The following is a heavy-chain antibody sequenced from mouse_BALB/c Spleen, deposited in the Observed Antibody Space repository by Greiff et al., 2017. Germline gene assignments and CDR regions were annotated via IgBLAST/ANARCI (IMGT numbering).Heavy chain of an antibody. CDR1: GFSLTSYG. V-gene: IGHV2-6-2*01. D-gene: IGHD2-3*01. CDR2: IWSDGST. J-gene: IGHJ4*01. Sequence: QVQLKESGPDLVAPSQSLSITCTVSGFSLTSYGVHWVRQPPGKGLEWLVVIWSDGSTTYNSALKSRLSISKDNSKSQVFLKMNSLQTDDTAMYYCARQIHGYYNDYAMDYWGQGTSVTVSS. CDR3: ARQIHGYYNDYAMDY.